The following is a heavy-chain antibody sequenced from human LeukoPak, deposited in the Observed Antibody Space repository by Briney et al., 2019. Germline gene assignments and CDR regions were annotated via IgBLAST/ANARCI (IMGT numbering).Heavy chain of an antibody. D-gene: IGHD3-3*01. V-gene: IGHV4-34*01. CDR2: INHSGST. CDR3: ARGFLEWILSNDAFDI. J-gene: IGHJ3*02. Sequence: KPSETLSLTCAVYGGSFSGYYWSWIRQPPGKGLEWIGEINHSGSTNYNPSLKSRVTISVDTSKNQFSLKLSSVTAADTAVYYCARGFLEWILSNDAFDIWGQGTMVTVSS. CDR1: GGSFSGYY.